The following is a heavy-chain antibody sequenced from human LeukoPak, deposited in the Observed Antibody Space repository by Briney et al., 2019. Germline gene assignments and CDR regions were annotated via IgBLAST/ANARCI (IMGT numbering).Heavy chain of an antibody. V-gene: IGHV4-61*02. J-gene: IGHJ5*02. CDR1: GGSISSGSYY. CDR2: IYTSGST. D-gene: IGHD2-15*01. CDR3: ARGVVVNGNWFDP. Sequence: SETLSLTCTVSGGSISSGSYYWSWLRQPAGKGLEWIGRIYTSGSTNYNPSLKSRVTISVDTSKNQFSLKLSSVTAADTAVYFSARGVVVNGNWFDPWGQGTLVTVSS.